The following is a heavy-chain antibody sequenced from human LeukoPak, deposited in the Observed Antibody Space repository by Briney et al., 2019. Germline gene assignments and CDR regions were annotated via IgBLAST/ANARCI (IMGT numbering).Heavy chain of an antibody. CDR2: IYYSGST. CDR1: GGSISSGGYY. J-gene: IGHJ4*02. D-gene: IGHD3-22*01. V-gene: IGHV4-31*03. CDR3: ARDLLPFTMIVVAPPV. Sequence: PSETLSLTCTVSGGSISSGGYYWSWIRQHPGKGLEWIGYIYYSGSTYYNPSLKSRVTISVDTSKNQFSLKLSSVTAADTAVYYCARDLLPFTMIVVAPPVWGQGTLVTVSS.